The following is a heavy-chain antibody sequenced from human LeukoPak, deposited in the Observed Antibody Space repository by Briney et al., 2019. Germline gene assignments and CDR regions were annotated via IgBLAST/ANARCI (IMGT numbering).Heavy chain of an antibody. CDR2: IKSKTDGGTA. CDR3: TARKFES. V-gene: IGHV3-15*01. Sequence: GGSLRLSCAVSGFTFSNVWMNWVRQAPGKGLEWVGRIKSKTDGGTADYAAPVKGRFAISRDDSENTLYLQMNSLKTEDTALYYCTARKFESWGQGTPVTVSS. J-gene: IGHJ5*01. CDR1: GFTFSNVW.